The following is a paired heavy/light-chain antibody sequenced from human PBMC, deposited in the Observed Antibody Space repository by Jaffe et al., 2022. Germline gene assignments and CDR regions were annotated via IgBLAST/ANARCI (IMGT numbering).Light chain of an antibody. Sequence: DIVMTQSPDSLAVSLGERATINCKSSQSVLYSSNNKNYLAWYQQKPGQPPKLLIYWASTRESGVPDRFSGSGSGTDFTLTISSLQAEDVAVYYCQQYYSTPLTFGQGTKLEIK. V-gene: IGKV4-1*01. J-gene: IGKJ2*01. CDR3: QQYYSTPLT. CDR1: QSVLYSSNNKNY. CDR2: WAS.
Heavy chain of an antibody. V-gene: IGHV1-2*06. CDR2: INPNSGGT. CDR3: ARSRVHGRYCSSTSCYEGLRFLEWLLDY. D-gene: IGHD2-2*01. Sequence: QVQLVQSGAEVKKPGASVKVSCKASGYTFTGYYMHWVRQAPGQGLEWMGRINPNSGGTNYAQKFQGRVTMTRDTSISTAYMELSRLRSDDTAVYYCARSRVHGRYCSSTSCYEGLRFLEWLLDYWGQGTLVTVSS. J-gene: IGHJ4*02. CDR1: GYTFTGYY.